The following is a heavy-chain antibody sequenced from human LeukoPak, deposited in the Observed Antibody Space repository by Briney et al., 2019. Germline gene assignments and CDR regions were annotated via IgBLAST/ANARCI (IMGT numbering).Heavy chain of an antibody. CDR3: ARVDGSCSGGSCPSGNWFDP. D-gene: IGHD2-15*01. V-gene: IGHV4-4*02. CDR2: IYHSGSI. J-gene: IGHJ5*02. CDR1: GGSISSSNW. Sequence: SETLSLTCAVSGGSISSSNWWSWVRQPPGKGLEWIGEIYHSGSINYNPSLKSRVTISVDTSKNQFSLKLSSVTAADTAVYYCARVDGSCSGGSCPSGNWFDPWGQGTLVTVSS.